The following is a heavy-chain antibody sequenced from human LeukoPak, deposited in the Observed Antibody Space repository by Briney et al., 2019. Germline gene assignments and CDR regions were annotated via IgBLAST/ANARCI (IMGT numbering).Heavy chain of an antibody. D-gene: IGHD2-15*01. J-gene: IGHJ4*02. CDR1: GGTFSSYA. Sequence: SVKVSCKASGGTFSSYAISWVRQAPGRGLEWMGGITPIFGTANYAQKFQGRVTITTDESTSTAYMELSSLRSEDTAVYYCARDYCSGGSCYFYFDYWGQGTLVTVSS. CDR2: ITPIFGTA. V-gene: IGHV1-69*05. CDR3: ARDYCSGGSCYFYFDY.